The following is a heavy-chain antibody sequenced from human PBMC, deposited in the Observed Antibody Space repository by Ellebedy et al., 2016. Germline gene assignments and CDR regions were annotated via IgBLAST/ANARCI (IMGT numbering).Heavy chain of an antibody. J-gene: IGHJ4*02. V-gene: IGHV3-7*01. CDR3: AGGSGWLCDQ. Sequence: GGSLRLSCAASGFTFSAYTMSWFRQAPGKGLEWVANIKQDGSQKEYVDSVKGRFTISRDNAKNSLYLQMNSLRADDTAVYYCAGGSGWLCDQWGQGTLVTVSS. CDR2: IKQDGSQK. D-gene: IGHD6-19*01. CDR1: GFTFSAYT.